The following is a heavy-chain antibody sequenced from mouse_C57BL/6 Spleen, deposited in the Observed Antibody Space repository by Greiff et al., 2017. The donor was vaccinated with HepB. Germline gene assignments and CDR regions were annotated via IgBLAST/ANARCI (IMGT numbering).Heavy chain of an antibody. CDR3: VRHSPLPDYYGSSYWYFDV. D-gene: IGHD1-1*01. V-gene: IGHV10-1*01. Sequence: EVQLVESGGGLVQPKGSLKLSCAASGFSFNTYAMNWVRQAPGKGLEWVARIRSKSNNYATYYADSVKDRFTISRDDSESMLYLQMNNLKTEDTAMYYCVRHSPLPDYYGSSYWYFDVWGTGTTVTVSS. CDR1: GFSFNTYA. J-gene: IGHJ1*03. CDR2: IRSKSNNYAT.